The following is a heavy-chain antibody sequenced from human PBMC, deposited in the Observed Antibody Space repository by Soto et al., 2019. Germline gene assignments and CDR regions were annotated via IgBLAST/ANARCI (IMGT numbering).Heavy chain of an antibody. D-gene: IGHD3-3*01. CDR1: GGSISSHGYY. J-gene: IGHJ5*02. V-gene: IGHV4-39*07. CDR2: IYYSGTT. Sequence: PETLCLTCTVSGGSISSHGYYWGWIRQPPGKGLEWIGTIYYSGTTFYNPSLKSRVTISLDTSKNQFSLRLNSVTAADTAVYYCARVQRFSDWFDPRGQGTLVTVSS. CDR3: ARVQRFSDWFDP.